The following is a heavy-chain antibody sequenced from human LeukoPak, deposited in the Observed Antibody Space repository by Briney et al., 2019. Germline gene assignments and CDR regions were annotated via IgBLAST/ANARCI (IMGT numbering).Heavy chain of an antibody. CDR2: TYYRSKWYN. CDR1: GDSVSSNSAA. J-gene: IGHJ3*02. V-gene: IGHV6-1*01. Sequence: SQTLSLTCAISGDSVSSNSAAWTWIRQSPSRGLEWLGRTYYRSKWYNDYEVSVKSRITINPDTSKNQFSLQLNSVTPEDTAVYYCARAEDDAFDIWGQGTMVTVSP. CDR3: ARAEDDAFDI.